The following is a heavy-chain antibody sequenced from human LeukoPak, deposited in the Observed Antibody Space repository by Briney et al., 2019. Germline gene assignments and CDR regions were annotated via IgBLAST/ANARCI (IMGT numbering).Heavy chain of an antibody. CDR1: GGSFSGYY. CDR3: ARINYDFSYGMDV. CDR2: INHSGST. V-gene: IGHV4-34*01. J-gene: IGHJ6*02. Sequence: PSETLSLTCAVYGGSFSGYYWSWIRQPPGKGLEWIGEINHSGSTNYNPSLKSRVTISVDTSKNQFSLKLSSVTAADTAVYYCARINYDFSYGMDVWGQGTTVTVSS. D-gene: IGHD3-3*01.